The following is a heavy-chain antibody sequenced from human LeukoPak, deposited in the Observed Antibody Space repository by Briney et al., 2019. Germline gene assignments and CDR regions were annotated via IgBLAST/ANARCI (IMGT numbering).Heavy chain of an antibody. CDR2: IYYSGST. CDR1: GGSVTTYY. J-gene: IGHJ4*02. Sequence: SETLSLTCTVSGGSVTTYYWSWIRQPPVKGLEWIGYIYYSGSTSYNPSLKSRVTISIDASKNQFSLKLSSVTAADTAVYYCARLSYYDTVRDFWGQGALVTVSS. CDR3: ARLSYYDTVRDF. D-gene: IGHD3-22*01. V-gene: IGHV4-59*08.